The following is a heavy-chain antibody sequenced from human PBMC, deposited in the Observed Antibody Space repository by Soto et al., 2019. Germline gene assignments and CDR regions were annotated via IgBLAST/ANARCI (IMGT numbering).Heavy chain of an antibody. CDR2: INPNSGNI. D-gene: IGHD3-10*01. V-gene: IGHV1-8*01. CDR3: ARGRASGSYYLLDY. CDR1: GNTFTSYD. J-gene: IGHJ4*02. Sequence: ASVKVSCKASGNTFTSYDINWVRQATGHGLEWVGWINPNSGNIGYAQKFQGRVTMTRDTAIRTAYMEVSRLRSDDTAVYYCARGRASGSYYLLDYRGQGTLVTVSS.